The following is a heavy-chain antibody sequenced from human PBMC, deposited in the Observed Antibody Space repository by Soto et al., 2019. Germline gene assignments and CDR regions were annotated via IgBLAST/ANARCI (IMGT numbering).Heavy chain of an antibody. CDR3: ARGVMITFGGVIANGPTYYFDY. V-gene: IGHV4-34*01. Sequence: SETLSLTCAVYGGSFSGYYWSWIRQPPGKGLEWIGEINHSGSTNYSPSLKSRVTISVDTSKNQFSLKLSSVTAADTAVYYCARGVMITFGGVIANGPTYYFDYWGQGNLVTVSS. J-gene: IGHJ4*02. CDR1: GGSFSGYY. CDR2: INHSGST. D-gene: IGHD3-16*01.